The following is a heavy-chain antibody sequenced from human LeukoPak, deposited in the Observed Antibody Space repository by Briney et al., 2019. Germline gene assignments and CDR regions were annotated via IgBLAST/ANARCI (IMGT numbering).Heavy chain of an antibody. CDR1: GFTFSDYY. D-gene: IGHD2-2*01. J-gene: IGHJ4*02. CDR2: IRSKAYGGTT. V-gene: IGHV3-49*04. Sequence: SLRLSCAASGFTFSDYYMSWVRQAPGKGLEWVGFIRSKAYGGTTEYAASVKGRFTISRDDSKSIAYLQMNSLKTEDTAVYYCTRGGVPAAIDYWGQGTLVTVSS. CDR3: TRGGVPAAIDY.